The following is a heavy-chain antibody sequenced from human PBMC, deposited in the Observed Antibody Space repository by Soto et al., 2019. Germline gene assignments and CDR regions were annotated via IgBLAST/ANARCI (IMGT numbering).Heavy chain of an antibody. D-gene: IGHD3-22*01. CDR3: AKDKSPYYYYYVVDV. CDR1: GFTFSSYG. Sequence: QVQLVESGGGVVQPGKSLRLSCAASGFTFSSYGMHWVRQAPGKGLEWVAVVSYDGSNKYYADSVKGRFTISRDNSKNTLYLQMNSLRAEDTAVYFCAKDKSPYYYYYVVDVWGQGTTVTVSS. J-gene: IGHJ6*02. CDR2: VSYDGSNK. V-gene: IGHV3-30*18.